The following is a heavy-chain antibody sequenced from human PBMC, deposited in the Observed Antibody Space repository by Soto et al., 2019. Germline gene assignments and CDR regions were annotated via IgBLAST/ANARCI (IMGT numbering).Heavy chain of an antibody. CDR3: ARDREVREVHYWYFDL. D-gene: IGHD3-10*01. CDR1: GFTFSSYS. Sequence: EVQLVESGGGLVKPGGSLRLSCAASGFTFSSYSMNWVRQAPGKGLEWVSSISSSSSYIYYADSVKGRFTISRDNAKNSLYLQMNSLRAEDTAVYYCARDREVREVHYWYFDLWGRGTLVTVSS. V-gene: IGHV3-21*01. CDR2: ISSSSSYI. J-gene: IGHJ2*01.